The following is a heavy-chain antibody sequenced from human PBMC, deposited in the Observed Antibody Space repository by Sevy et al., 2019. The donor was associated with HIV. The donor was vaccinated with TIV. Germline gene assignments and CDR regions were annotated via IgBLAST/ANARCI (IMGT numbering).Heavy chain of an antibody. CDR3: VNDLGGIEKFDYYSYYGMDV. CDR1: GFRFDDYA. CDR2: ISWNSNKI. Sequence: GGSLRLSCVASGFRFDDYAMHWVRQVPGKSPEWVSGISWNSNKIGYADPVKGRFTISRDSARNSVYLQMSSLRPEDMDLYYCVNDLGGIEKFDYYSYYGMDVWGQGTTVTVSS. J-gene: IGHJ6*02. D-gene: IGHD3-16*01. V-gene: IGHV3-9*03.